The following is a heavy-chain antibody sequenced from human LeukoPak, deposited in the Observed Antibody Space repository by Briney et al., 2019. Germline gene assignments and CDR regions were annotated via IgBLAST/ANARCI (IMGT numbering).Heavy chain of an antibody. D-gene: IGHD2-15*01. J-gene: IGHJ3*02. Sequence: SQTLSLTCAISGDSISRNTITWNWIRQSPSRGLEWLGRTYYKSEWYNDYAVSVKSRIIINPDTSKNQFSLQLSSVTPEDTAMYYCAREGDDSDGFDIWGQGTMVTVSS. CDR3: AREGDDSDGFDI. V-gene: IGHV6-1*01. CDR1: GDSISRNTIT. CDR2: TYYKSEWYN.